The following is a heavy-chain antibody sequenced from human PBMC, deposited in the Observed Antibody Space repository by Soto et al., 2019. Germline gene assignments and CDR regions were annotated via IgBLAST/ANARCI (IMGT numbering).Heavy chain of an antibody. Sequence: ASVKVSCKASGYTFTSYDINWVRQATGQGLEWMGWMNPNSGNTGYAHKFQGRVTMTRNTSISTAYMELSSLRSEDTAVYYCARSRYYYDSSGYHDAFDIWGQGTMVTVSS. CDR1: GYTFTSYD. J-gene: IGHJ3*02. V-gene: IGHV1-8*01. CDR2: MNPNSGNT. D-gene: IGHD3-22*01. CDR3: ARSRYYYDSSGYHDAFDI.